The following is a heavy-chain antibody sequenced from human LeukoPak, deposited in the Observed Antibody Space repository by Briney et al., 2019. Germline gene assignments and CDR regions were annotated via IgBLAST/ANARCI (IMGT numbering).Heavy chain of an antibody. CDR1: GYTFTGYF. J-gene: IGHJ3*02. D-gene: IGHD1-26*01. V-gene: IGHV1-2*02. CDR3: ARVEIVGVTFDAFDI. CDR2: INPKSGGT. Sequence: GASVKVSCKASGYTFTGYFMYWVRQAPGQGLEWMGWINPKSGGTNYAQKFQGRVTMTRDTSISTAYMELSRLTSDDTAVYYRARVEIVGVTFDAFDIWGQGTMVTVSS.